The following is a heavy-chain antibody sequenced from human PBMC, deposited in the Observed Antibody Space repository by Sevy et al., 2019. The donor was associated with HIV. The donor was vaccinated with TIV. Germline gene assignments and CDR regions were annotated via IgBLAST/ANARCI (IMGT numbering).Heavy chain of an antibody. CDR3: TTDRHIVVVPAAPSPYYYYYGMDV. J-gene: IGHJ6*02. V-gene: IGHV3-15*01. D-gene: IGHD2-2*01. CDR2: IKSKTDGGTT. CDR1: GFTFSNAW. Sequence: GGSLRLSCAASGFTFSNAWMSWVRQAPGKGLEWVGHIKSKTDGGTTDYAAPVKGRFTISRDDSKNTLYLQMNSLKTEDTAVYYCTTDRHIVVVPAAPSPYYYYYGMDVWGQGTTVTVSS.